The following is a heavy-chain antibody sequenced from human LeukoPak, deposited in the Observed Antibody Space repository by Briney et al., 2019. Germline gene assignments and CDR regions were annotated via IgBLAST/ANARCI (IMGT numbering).Heavy chain of an antibody. D-gene: IGHD3-16*02. Sequence: GGSLRLSCAASGFTFSNYAMNWVRQAPEKGLEWVSTIHGGGDFTYYADSVKGRFTISRDNPRNTLYLQMNSLRAEDTAVYYCAKALSSSFYYFDLGGRGTLVTVSS. CDR3: AKALSSSFYYFDL. CDR1: GFTFSNYA. CDR2: IHGGGDFT. J-gene: IGHJ2*01. V-gene: IGHV3-23*01.